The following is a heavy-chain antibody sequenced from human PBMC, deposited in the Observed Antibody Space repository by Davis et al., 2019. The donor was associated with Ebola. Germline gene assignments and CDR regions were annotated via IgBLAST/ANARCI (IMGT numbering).Heavy chain of an antibody. CDR3: ARGLKYFDWLLGGAFDY. J-gene: IGHJ4*02. Sequence: GESLKISCTASEFTFSRYAMHWVRQAPGKGLEWVSGINWNGGSTGYADSVKGRFTISRDNAKNSLYLQMNSLRAEDTALYYCARGLKYFDWLLGGAFDYWGQGTLVTVSS. V-gene: IGHV3-20*04. CDR1: EFTFSRYA. CDR2: INWNGGST. D-gene: IGHD3-9*01.